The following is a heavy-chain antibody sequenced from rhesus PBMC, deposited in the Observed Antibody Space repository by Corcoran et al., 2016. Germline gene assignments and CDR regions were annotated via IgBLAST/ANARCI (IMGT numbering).Heavy chain of an antibody. Sequence: QLQLQESGSGLVKPSETLSVTCAVSGGSISGSYWSWIRPAPGQGLEWFGYTYGSGSSHNANPSLKSLVTLSGDTTKNQCSLRLSSVTAADTAVYYWVRSGVWSGDLGGYWGQGVLVTVSS. CDR3: VRSGVWSGDLGGY. CDR2: TYGSGSSH. D-gene: IGHD2-39*02. V-gene: IGHV4-169*01. CDR1: GGSISGSY. J-gene: IGHJ4*01.